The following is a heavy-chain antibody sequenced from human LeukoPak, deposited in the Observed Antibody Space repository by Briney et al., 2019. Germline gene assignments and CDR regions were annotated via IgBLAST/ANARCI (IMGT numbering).Heavy chain of an antibody. V-gene: IGHV3-30*02. Sequence: GGSLRLSCAASGFTFSSYGMHWVRQAPGKGLEWVALIWYDGTNKYYADSVKGRFTISRDNSKNTLYLQMNSLRAEDTAVYYCAKDLVRYYDSSGYYDYWGQGTLVTVSS. CDR1: GFTFSSYG. CDR2: IWYDGTNK. J-gene: IGHJ4*02. CDR3: AKDLVRYYDSSGYYDY. D-gene: IGHD3-22*01.